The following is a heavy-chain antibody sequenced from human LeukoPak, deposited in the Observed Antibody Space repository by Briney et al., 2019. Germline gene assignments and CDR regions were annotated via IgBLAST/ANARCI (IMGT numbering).Heavy chain of an antibody. CDR1: GYNFTSYY. CDR2: INPDNGKT. V-gene: IGHV1-2*02. J-gene: IGHJ3*01. D-gene: IGHD1-1*01. Sequence: GASVKVSCKASGYNFTSYYIHWVRQAPGQGLTWMGWINPDNGKTKYEPRFQGRVTMTWDTSINTAYVDLTGLRSDDTAVYYCARNEPAVSVVDAFDVWGQGTVVTVSS. CDR3: ARNEPAVSVVDAFDV.